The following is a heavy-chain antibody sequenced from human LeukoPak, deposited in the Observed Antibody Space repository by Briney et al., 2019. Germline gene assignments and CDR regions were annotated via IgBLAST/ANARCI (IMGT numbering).Heavy chain of an antibody. CDR2: ISYDGCNK. CDR1: GFTFSSYA. V-gene: IGHV3-30-3*01. CDR3: ARQGYDSSEDAFDI. J-gene: IGHJ3*02. D-gene: IGHD3-22*01. Sequence: PGGSLRLSCAASGFTFSSYAMHWVRQAPGKGLEWVAVISYDGCNKYYADSVKGRFTISRDNSKNTLYLQMNSLRAEDTAVYYCARQGYDSSEDAFDIWGQGTMVTVSS.